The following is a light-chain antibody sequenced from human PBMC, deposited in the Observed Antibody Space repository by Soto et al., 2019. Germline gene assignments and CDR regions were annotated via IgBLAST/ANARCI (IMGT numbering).Light chain of an antibody. J-gene: IGLJ1*01. Sequence: QSVLTQPPSASGTPGQRVTISCSGSSSNIGSNYVYWYQQLPGTAPKLLIYGNSNRPSGVPDRFSGSKSGTSASLAITGLQAEDEADYYRQSYDRSLRACVFGTGTKVTVL. CDR2: GNS. CDR1: SSNIGSNY. CDR3: QSYDRSLRACV. V-gene: IGLV1-40*01.